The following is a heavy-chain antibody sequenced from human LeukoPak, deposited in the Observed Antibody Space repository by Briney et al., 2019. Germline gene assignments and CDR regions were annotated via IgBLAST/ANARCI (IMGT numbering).Heavy chain of an antibody. CDR3: ARYYYDSPGDY. D-gene: IGHD3-22*01. CDR1: GGTFSSYA. Sequence: SVKVSCKASGGTFSSYAISWVRQAPGQGLEWMGRIIPILGIANYAQKFQGRVTITADKSTSTAYMELSSLRSEDTAVYYCARYYYDSPGDYWGQGTLITVSS. CDR2: IIPILGIA. J-gene: IGHJ4*02. V-gene: IGHV1-69*04.